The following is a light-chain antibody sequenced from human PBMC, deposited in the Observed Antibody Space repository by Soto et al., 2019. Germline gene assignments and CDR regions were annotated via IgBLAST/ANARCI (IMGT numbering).Light chain of an antibody. CDR3: PQSTSYSWT. V-gene: IGKV1-39*01. J-gene: IGKJ1*01. Sequence: DIQMTQSPSSLSASVGDRVTITCRASQSVVTYLNWYLQKPGKAPKLLIYAASNLQSGVPSRFSGSGSGTDFNLTIANLQPDDFETYFSPQSTSYSWTSGKGTKVNI. CDR2: AAS. CDR1: QSVVTY.